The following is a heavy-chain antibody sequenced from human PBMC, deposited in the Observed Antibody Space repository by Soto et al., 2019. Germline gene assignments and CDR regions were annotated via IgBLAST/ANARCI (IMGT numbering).Heavy chain of an antibody. D-gene: IGHD1-26*01. CDR2: INSHSGVS. Sequence: QVQLVQSGAEVTKPGASVKVSCKTSGYTFTDYDINWVRQAPGQGHEWRGGINSHSGVSTYAQKFQDRVTMTRDTYIRAASMELSSLRADDPAVYYCVKALEPAAALGNWGQGNLVTVSS. CDR3: VKALEPAAALGN. V-gene: IGHV1-2*02. J-gene: IGHJ4*02. CDR1: GYTFTDYD.